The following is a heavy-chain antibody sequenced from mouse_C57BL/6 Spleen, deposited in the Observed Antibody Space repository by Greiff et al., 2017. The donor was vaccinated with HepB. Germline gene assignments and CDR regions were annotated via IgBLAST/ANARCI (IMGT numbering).Heavy chain of an antibody. V-gene: IGHV3-6*01. D-gene: IGHD2-5*01. CDR2: ISYDGSN. CDR1: GYSITSGYY. J-gene: IGHJ3*01. CDR3: ARGTYSNPWFAY. Sequence: EVHLVESGPGLVKPSQSLSLTCSVTGYSITSGYYWNWIRQSPGNKLEWMGYISYDGSNNYNPSLKNRISITRDTSKNQFFLKLNYVTTEDTATYYCARGTYSNPWFAYWGQGTLVTVSA.